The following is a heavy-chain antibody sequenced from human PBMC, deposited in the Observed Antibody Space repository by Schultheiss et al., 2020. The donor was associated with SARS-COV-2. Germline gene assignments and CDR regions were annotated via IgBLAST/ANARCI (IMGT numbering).Heavy chain of an antibody. J-gene: IGHJ5*02. D-gene: IGHD6-19*01. V-gene: IGHV4-31*03. Sequence: SETLSLTCTVSGGSISSSSYYWGWIRQHPGKGLEWIGYIYYSGSTYYNPSLKSRVTISVDTSKNQFSLKLSSVTAADTAVYYCARYSGGPNWFDPWGQGTLVTVSS. CDR2: IYYSGST. CDR1: GGSISSSSYY. CDR3: ARYSGGPNWFDP.